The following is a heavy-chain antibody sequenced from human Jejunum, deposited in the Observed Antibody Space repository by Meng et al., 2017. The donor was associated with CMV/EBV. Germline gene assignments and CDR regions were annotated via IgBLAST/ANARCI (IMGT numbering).Heavy chain of an antibody. D-gene: IGHD1-1*01. CDR3: AKVGSYNHFDY. CDR2: ISGSGDNT. V-gene: IGHV3-23*01. J-gene: IGHJ4*02. Sequence: LSFAASGFTFKPYGLSWVRQAPGKGLEWVSLISGSGDNTYSADSVKGRFTLSRDNSKNTLDLQMNSLRADDTAVYYCAKVGSYNHFDYWGQGTLVTVSS. CDR1: GFTFKPYG.